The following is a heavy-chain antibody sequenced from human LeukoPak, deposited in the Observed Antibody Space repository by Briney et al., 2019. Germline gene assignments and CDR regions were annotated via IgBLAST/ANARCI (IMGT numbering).Heavy chain of an antibody. D-gene: IGHD2-15*01. CDR3: WGRYCSGGSCYSDD. CDR2: ISSSSSTI. J-gene: IGHJ1*01. CDR1: GFTFSSYS. Sequence: GGSLRLSCAASGFTFSSYSMNWVRQAPGKGLEWVSYISSSSSTIYYADSVKGRFTISRDNAKSSLYLQMNSLRDEDTAVYYCWGRYCSGGSCYSDDGGQGTLVTVSS. V-gene: IGHV3-48*02.